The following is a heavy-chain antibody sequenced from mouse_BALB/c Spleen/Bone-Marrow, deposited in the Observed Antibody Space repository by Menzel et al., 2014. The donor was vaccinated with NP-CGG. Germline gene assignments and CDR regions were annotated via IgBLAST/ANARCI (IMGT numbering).Heavy chain of an antibody. J-gene: IGHJ4*01. CDR2: INPGSSTI. CDR1: GFDFSRYW. Sequence: DVKLVESGGGLVQPGGSLNLSCAASGFDFSRYWMSWARRAPGKGQEWIGEINPGSSTINYTPSLKDKFIISRDNAKNTLYLQMSKVRSEDTALYYCARLLTLRAMDYWGQGTSVTVSS. V-gene: IGHV4-2*02. CDR3: ARLLTLRAMDY.